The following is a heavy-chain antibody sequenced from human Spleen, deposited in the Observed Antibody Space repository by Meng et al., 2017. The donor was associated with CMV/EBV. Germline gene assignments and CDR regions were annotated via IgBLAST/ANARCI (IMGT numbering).Heavy chain of an antibody. V-gene: IGHV1-2*02. D-gene: IGHD3-3*01. J-gene: IGHJ4*02. CDR3: ARIPWSGYFSRYFDY. CDR1: GYTFTGYY. Sequence: ASVKVSCKASGYTFTGYYMHWVRQAPGQGFEWMGWINPNSGATNYARKFQGRVTMTSDTSINTVYMELRRLRSDDTAVYYCARIPWSGYFSRYFDYWGQGTVVTVSS. CDR2: INPNSGAT.